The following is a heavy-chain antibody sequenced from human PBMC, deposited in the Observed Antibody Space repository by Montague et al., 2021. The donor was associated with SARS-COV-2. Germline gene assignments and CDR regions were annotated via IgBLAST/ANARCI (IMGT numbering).Heavy chain of an antibody. D-gene: IGHD6-19*01. Sequence: MTSYRSKKNSDYAPSVRGRLTVNPDASKNEFSLELNYVTPEDTAVYYCVRYSGWFYFDFWGQGTLVTVSS. J-gene: IGHJ4*02. CDR3: VRYSGWFYFDF. V-gene: IGHV6-1*01. CDR2: TSYRSKKNS.